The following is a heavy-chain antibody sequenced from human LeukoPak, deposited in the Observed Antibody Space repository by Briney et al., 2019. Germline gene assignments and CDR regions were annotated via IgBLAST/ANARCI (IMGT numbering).Heavy chain of an antibody. CDR1: GFTFSSYA. CDR2: ISPSGGST. CDR3: AKGIGLYYYYGMDV. V-gene: IGHV3-23*01. J-gene: IGHJ6*02. Sequence: GGSLRLSCAASGFTFSSYAMSWVRQAPGKGLEWVSGISPSGGSTYYADSVKGRFTISRDNSKNMLFLQMNSLRAEDTAVYYCAKGIGLYYYYGMDVWGQGTTVTVSS.